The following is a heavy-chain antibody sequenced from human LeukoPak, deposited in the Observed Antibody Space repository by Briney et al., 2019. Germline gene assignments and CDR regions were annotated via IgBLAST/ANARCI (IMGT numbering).Heavy chain of an antibody. CDR2: IKQDGSEK. J-gene: IGHJ4*02. Sequence: TGGSLRLSCAASGFTFSTYWMSWVRQAPGKGLEWVANIKQDGSEKYYVDSVKGRFSISRDNARKSVFLQINSLKGEDTAVYYCARLYGSGSSLYFDYWGQGTLVTVSS. D-gene: IGHD3-10*01. CDR3: ARLYGSGSSLYFDY. CDR1: GFTFSTYW. V-gene: IGHV3-7*01.